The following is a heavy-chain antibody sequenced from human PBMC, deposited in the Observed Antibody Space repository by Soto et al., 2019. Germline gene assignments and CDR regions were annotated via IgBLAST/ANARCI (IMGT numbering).Heavy chain of an antibody. CDR2: INAGNGNT. Sequence: ASVKVSCKASGYTFSSNDVHWVRQAPGQRPEWMGCINAGNGNTKSSQKFQGRVTITRDTSASTAYMELSSLRSEDTAVYYCARAGGYCSSTSCYVGSDYWGQGTLVTVSS. J-gene: IGHJ4*02. V-gene: IGHV1-3*01. D-gene: IGHD2-2*01. CDR3: ARAGGYCSSTSCYVGSDY. CDR1: GYTFSSND.